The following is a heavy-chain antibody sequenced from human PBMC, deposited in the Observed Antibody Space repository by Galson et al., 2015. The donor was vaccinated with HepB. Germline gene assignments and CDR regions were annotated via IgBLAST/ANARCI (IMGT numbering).Heavy chain of an antibody. CDR2: INPNSGGT. V-gene: IGHV1-2*04. CDR3: ARAEGYCSSTSCQFGDY. J-gene: IGHJ4*02. D-gene: IGHD2-2*01. CDR1: GYTFTGYY. Sequence: SVKVSCKASGYTFTGYYMHWVRQAPGQGLEWMGWINPNSGGTNYAQKFQGWVTMTRDTSISTAYMELSRLRSDDTAVYYCARAEGYCSSTSCQFGDYWGQGTLVTVSS.